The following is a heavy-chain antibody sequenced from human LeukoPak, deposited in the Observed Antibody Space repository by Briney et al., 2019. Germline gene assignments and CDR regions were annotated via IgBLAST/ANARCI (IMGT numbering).Heavy chain of an antibody. Sequence: SETLSLSCTASCVSINNYFWSWSRQPPGKGLGWGGNLYYSGGTNYNPSLQRRVTISVDTSNNQFSLNASFVTAADTPGYDCARGSRYCSGGKCYEGYYYIDAWGKGTTVTVSS. CDR1: CVSINNYF. CDR2: LYYSGGT. V-gene: IGHV4-59*01. CDR3: ARGSRYCSGGKCYEGYYYIDA. D-gene: IGHD2-15*01. J-gene: IGHJ6*03.